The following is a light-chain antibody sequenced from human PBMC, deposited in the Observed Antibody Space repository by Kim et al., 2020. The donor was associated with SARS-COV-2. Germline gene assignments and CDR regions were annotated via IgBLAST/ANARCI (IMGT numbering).Light chain of an antibody. CDR3: QQSYNLIT. J-gene: IGKJ5*01. CDR2: DAS. V-gene: IGKV1-39*01. CDR1: QTISTD. Sequence: SASVGDRVTITCRASQTISTDLTWYQQKPGKAPKLLIYDASSLQSGVPSRFSGSGSGTDFTLTISNLQPEDFATYYCQQSYNLITFGQGTRLDIK.